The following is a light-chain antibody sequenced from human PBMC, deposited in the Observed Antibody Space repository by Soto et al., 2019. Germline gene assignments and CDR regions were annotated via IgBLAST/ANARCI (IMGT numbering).Light chain of an antibody. V-gene: IGKV4-1*01. Sequence: DIVMTQSPDSLAVSLGERATINYKSSQSVLYGSNNQNYLAWYQQKPRQPPKLLIYWASTRESGVPDRFSGSGSGTDFTLTISSLQAEDVAVYYCQQYYNTGTFGQGTKVEIK. CDR2: WAS. CDR3: QQYYNTGT. J-gene: IGKJ1*01. CDR1: QSVLYGSNNQNY.